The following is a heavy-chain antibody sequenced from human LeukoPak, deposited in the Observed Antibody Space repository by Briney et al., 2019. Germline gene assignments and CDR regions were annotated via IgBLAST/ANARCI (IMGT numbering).Heavy chain of an antibody. CDR1: GASIRSSSYY. Sequence: PSETLSLTCSVSGASIRSSSYYWGWIRQPPGKGLEWIGSIYYSGSTYYNPSLKSRVTISVDTSKNQFSLKLSSVTAADTAVYYCARYYDSSGLFDYWGQGTLVTVSS. V-gene: IGHV4-39*01. CDR3: ARYYDSSGLFDY. D-gene: IGHD3-22*01. J-gene: IGHJ4*02. CDR2: IYYSGST.